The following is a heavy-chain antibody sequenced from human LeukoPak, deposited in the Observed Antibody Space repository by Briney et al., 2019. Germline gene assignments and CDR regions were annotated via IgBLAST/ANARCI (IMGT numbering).Heavy chain of an antibody. V-gene: IGHV1-46*01. CDR3: ASRGSYYYGMDV. CDR2: INPTGDST. CDR1: GYTFSSYY. D-gene: IGHD3-10*01. J-gene: IGHJ6*02. Sequence: GASVKVSCKASGYTFSSYYMHWVRQAPGQGLEWVGLINPTGDSTNYAQNFRGRVTMTRDTSTSTVYMDLSSLRSEDTAVYYCASRGSYYYGMDVWGQGTTVTVSS.